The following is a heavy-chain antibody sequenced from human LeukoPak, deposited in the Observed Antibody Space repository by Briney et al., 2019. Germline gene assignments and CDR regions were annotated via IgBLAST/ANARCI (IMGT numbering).Heavy chain of an antibody. CDR1: GGSISSSSSYF. CDR2: MSNSGST. V-gene: IGHV4-39*01. J-gene: IGHJ4*02. D-gene: IGHD6-13*01. CDR3: ARRSQTTAGRGIDY. Sequence: SDTLSLTCTVSGGSISSSSSYFWAWIRHPPGKGLEWMRTMSNSGSTHYNPSLKSRVTISGDTSKNQFSLKLSAVTAADTAVFYCARRSQTTAGRGIDYWGQGILVTVSS.